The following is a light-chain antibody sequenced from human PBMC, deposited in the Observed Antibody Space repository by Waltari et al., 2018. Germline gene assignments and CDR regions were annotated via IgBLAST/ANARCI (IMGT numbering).Light chain of an antibody. V-gene: IGLV2-14*03. CDR1: SSDVGGYNY. Sequence: QSALTQPASVSGSPGQSITISCTGTSSDVGGYNYVSWYQQHPGKAPKLMIYDVSNRPSGVSNRFSVSKSGNPASLTISGLQAEDEADYYCSSYTSSSTRVFGGGTKLTVL. CDR2: DVS. CDR3: SSYTSSSTRV. J-gene: IGLJ3*02.